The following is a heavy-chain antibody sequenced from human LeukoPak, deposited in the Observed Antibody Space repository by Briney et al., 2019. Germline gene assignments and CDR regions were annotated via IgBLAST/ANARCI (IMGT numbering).Heavy chain of an antibody. V-gene: IGHV4-31*03. D-gene: IGHD3-22*01. Sequence: SQTLSLTCTVSGGSITRGGHFWSWIRQHPVRGLEWIGHIPYSGSTYFNPSLKSRLSMSADTSENQFSLKLRSVTAADTAVYYCAASIVVGPLGHDAFDIWGQGAMVTVSS. J-gene: IGHJ3*02. CDR3: AASIVVGPLGHDAFDI. CDR1: GGSITRGGHF. CDR2: IPYSGST.